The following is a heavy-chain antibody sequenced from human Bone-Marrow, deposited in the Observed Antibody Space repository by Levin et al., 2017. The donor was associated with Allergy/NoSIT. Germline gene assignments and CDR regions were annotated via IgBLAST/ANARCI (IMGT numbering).Heavy chain of an antibody. D-gene: IGHD3-22*01. CDR2: IIPLLGTA. CDR3: AEGGYYYDNSGYFY. J-gene: IGHJ4*02. CDR1: GGTFSTYA. V-gene: IGHV1-69*13. Sequence: SVKVSCKASGGTFSTYAMNWMRQAPGQGLEWLGGIIPLLGTADYAQKFQGRVTITADESTSTVYMELSSLRSEDTAVYYCAEGGYYYDNSGYFYWGQGTQVTVSS.